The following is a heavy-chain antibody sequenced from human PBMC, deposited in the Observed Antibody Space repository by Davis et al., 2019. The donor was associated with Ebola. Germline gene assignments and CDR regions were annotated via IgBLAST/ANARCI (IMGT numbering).Heavy chain of an antibody. CDR2: ISGSGGST. Sequence: GGSLRLSCAVSGFTFSKYDMTWVRQAPGKGLEWVSVISGSGGSTYYADSVKGRFTISRDNAKNSLYLQMNSLRAEDTAVYYCARERAAAGKTEHWYFDLWGRGTLVTVSS. J-gene: IGHJ2*01. CDR3: ARERAAAGKTEHWYFDL. V-gene: IGHV3-23*01. D-gene: IGHD6-13*01. CDR1: GFTFSKYD.